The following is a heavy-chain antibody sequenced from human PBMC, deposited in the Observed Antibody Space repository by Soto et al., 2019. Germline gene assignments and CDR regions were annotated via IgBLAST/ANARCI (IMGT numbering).Heavy chain of an antibody. CDR2: IYYSGST. CDR3: ARRWGYSFDY. D-gene: IGHD3-22*01. Sequence: QVQLQESGPGLVKPSETLSLTCTVSGGSISSYYGSWIRQPPGKGLEWIGYIYYSGSTNYNPSLKSRVTISVDTSKNQFSLKLSSVTAADTAVYYCARRWGYSFDYWGQGTLVTVSS. CDR1: GGSISSYY. J-gene: IGHJ4*02. V-gene: IGHV4-59*01.